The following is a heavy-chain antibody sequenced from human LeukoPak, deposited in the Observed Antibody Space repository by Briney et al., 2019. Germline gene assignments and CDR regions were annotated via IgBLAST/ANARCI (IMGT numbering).Heavy chain of an antibody. V-gene: IGHV1-69*05. CDR2: IIPMVGTP. D-gene: IGHD3-22*01. CDR3: ARDYEGAFDV. Sequence: SVKVSCKASGGTFSIDGISWLRQAPGQRLEWMGSIIPMVGTPNHAQKFQDRVTITTDESTSTVYMELSSLRSEDTALYYCARDYEGAFDVWGQGTVVTVSS. CDR1: GGTFSIDG. J-gene: IGHJ3*01.